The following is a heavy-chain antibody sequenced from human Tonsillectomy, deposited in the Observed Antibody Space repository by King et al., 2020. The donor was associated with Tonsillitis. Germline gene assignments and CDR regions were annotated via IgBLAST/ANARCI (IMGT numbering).Heavy chain of an antibody. D-gene: IGHD4-17*01. J-gene: IGHJ5*02. Sequence: QLQESGPGLVKPSETLSLTCTVSGGSIRSYYWSWIRQPPGKGLEWIGDIYYSGSTNYNPSLKSLVTISVDTSKNQFSLRLSSGTAADTAVYYFARRTYGDNWFGPWGQGTLVTVSS. CDR3: ARRTYGDNWFGP. V-gene: IGHV4-59*08. CDR1: GGSIRSYY. CDR2: IYYSGST.